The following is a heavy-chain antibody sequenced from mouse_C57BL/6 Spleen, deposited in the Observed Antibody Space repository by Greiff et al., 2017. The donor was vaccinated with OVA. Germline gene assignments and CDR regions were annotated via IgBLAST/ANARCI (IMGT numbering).Heavy chain of an antibody. J-gene: IGHJ1*03. CDR1: GYAFSSSW. V-gene: IGHV1-7*01. CDR2: INPSSGYT. CDR3: ARDYDYWYFDV. D-gene: IGHD2-4*01. Sequence: QVQLQQSGPELVKPGASVKISCKASGYAFSSSWMNWVKQRPGPGLEWIGYINPSSGYTKYNQKFKDKATLTADKSSSTAYMQLSSLTYEDSAVYYCARDYDYWYFDVWGTGTTVTVSS.